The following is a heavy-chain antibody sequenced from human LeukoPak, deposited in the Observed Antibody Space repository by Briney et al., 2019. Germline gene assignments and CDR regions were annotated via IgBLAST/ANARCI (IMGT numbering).Heavy chain of an antibody. CDR3: ARLASGYSSSSSY. CDR1: GYTFSNYW. Sequence: GESLKISCKGSGYTFSNYWIGWVRQLPGKGLECMGIIYPGDSETKYSPSFQGQVTISADKSISTAYLQWSSLKASDTAMYYCARLASGYSSSSSYWGQGTLVTVSS. V-gene: IGHV5-51*01. J-gene: IGHJ4*02. CDR2: IYPGDSET. D-gene: IGHD6-6*01.